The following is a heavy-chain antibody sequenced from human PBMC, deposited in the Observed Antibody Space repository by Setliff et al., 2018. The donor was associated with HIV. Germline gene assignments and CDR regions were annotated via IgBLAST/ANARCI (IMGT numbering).Heavy chain of an antibody. CDR3: ARDRIQSIAAAGTFFY. CDR1: GFTFDDYA. V-gene: IGHV3-23*01. CDR2: ISGRGDIT. D-gene: IGHD6-13*01. Sequence: GGSLRLSCAASGFTFDDYAMHWVRQVPGKGLEWVSGISGRGDITYYADSMKGRFTISRDNAKNSLYLQMNSLRAEDTAVYYCARDRIQSIAAAGTFFYWGQGTLVTVSS. J-gene: IGHJ4*02.